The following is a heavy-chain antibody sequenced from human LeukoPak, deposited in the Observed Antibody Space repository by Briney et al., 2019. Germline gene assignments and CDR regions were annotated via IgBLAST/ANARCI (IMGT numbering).Heavy chain of an antibody. J-gene: IGHJ4*02. CDR2: VNEDGSGR. Sequence: GGSLRLSCAASGFTFSSYAMSWVRQAPGKGLEWVANVNEDGSGRYYVDSVKGRFTVSRDNAENSLYLQMNSLRPEDTAVYYCARYSGSYHSFHYWGQGTLVTVSS. D-gene: IGHD1-26*01. V-gene: IGHV3-7*03. CDR3: ARYSGSYHSFHY. CDR1: GFTFSSYA.